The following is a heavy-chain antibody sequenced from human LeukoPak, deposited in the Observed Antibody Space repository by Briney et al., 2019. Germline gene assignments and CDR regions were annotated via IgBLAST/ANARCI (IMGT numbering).Heavy chain of an antibody. Sequence: ASVKVSCTASGYTFSNYGISWVPQAPGQGLEWMGWISAYNGNTNYAKKFQGRVTMTTDTSTSTAYMELRSLRSDDTAVYYCAREVTVWLALDYWGQGTLVTVSS. CDR2: ISAYNGNT. V-gene: IGHV1-18*01. CDR3: AREVTVWLALDY. D-gene: IGHD4-17*01. J-gene: IGHJ4*02. CDR1: GYTFSNYG.